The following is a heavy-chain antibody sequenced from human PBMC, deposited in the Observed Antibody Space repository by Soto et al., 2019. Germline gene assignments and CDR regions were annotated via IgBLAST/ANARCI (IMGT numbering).Heavy chain of an antibody. Sequence: GGSLRLSCAASGFTFSSYEMNWVRQAPGKGLEWVSYISSSGSTIYYADSVKGRFTISRDNAKNSLYLQMNSLRAEDTAVYYCAGSPPLWGSSNWFDPWGQGTLVTVSS. CDR3: AGSPPLWGSSNWFDP. CDR1: GFTFSSYE. V-gene: IGHV3-48*03. J-gene: IGHJ5*02. D-gene: IGHD6-6*01. CDR2: ISSSGSTI.